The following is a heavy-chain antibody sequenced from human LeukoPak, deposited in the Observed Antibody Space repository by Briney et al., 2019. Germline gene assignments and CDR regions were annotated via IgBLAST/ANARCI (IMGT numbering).Heavy chain of an antibody. CDR3: ARGRPHGNDY. D-gene: IGHD4-23*01. V-gene: IGHV3-74*01. J-gene: IGHJ4*02. CDR1: GFTFSSYW. CDR2: IASDGSST. Sequence: HAGGSLRLSCAASGFTFSSYWMNWVRQAPGKGLVWVSRIASDGSSTTYADSVKGRFSISRDNAKNTLYLQMNSLRVEDTAAYYCARGRPHGNDYWGQGTLVTVSS.